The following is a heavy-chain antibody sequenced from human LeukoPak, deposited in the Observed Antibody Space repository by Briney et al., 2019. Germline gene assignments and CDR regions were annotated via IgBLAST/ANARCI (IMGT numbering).Heavy chain of an antibody. CDR1: GGTFSSYA. CDR2: IIPIFGTA. CDR3: ARGDCSSTSCLYYYYYYMDV. Sequence: ASVTVSCKASGGTFSSYAISWVRQAPGQGLEWMGWIIPIFGTANYAQKFQGRVTITTDESTSTAYMELSSLRSEDTAVYYCARGDCSSTSCLYYYYYYMDVWGKGTTVTVSS. V-gene: IGHV1-69*05. J-gene: IGHJ6*03. D-gene: IGHD2-2*01.